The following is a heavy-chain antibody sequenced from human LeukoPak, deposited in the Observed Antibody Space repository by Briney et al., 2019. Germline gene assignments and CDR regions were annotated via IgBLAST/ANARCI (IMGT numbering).Heavy chain of an antibody. D-gene: IGHD6-13*01. CDR2: FDPEDGET. V-gene: IGHV1-24*01. Sequence: ASVKVSCKVSGYTLTELSMHWVRQAPGKGLEWMGGFDPEDGETIYAQKFQGRVTMTEDTSTDTAYMELSSLRSEDTAVYYCATFARYSSSWYKGWFDPWGQGTLVTVSS. CDR3: ATFARYSSSWYKGWFDP. CDR1: GYTLTELS. J-gene: IGHJ5*02.